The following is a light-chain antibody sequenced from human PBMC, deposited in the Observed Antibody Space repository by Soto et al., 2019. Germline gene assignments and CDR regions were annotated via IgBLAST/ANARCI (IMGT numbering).Light chain of an antibody. Sequence: QSVLTQPPSASGTPGQKVTISCSGTTSNIGSDFLYWFQQFPGTAPILLIYRNNQRPSGVSDRFSGSKSGTSGSLAISGLQSEDEADYYCVSWDGSLSGRVFGGGTKVTVL. CDR1: TSNIGSDF. V-gene: IGLV1-47*01. J-gene: IGLJ3*02. CDR3: VSWDGSLSGRV. CDR2: RNN.